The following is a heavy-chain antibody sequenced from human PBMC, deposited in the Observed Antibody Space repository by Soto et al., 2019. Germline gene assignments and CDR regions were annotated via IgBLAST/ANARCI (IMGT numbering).Heavy chain of an antibody. CDR1: GFTFSSYS. CDR3: AREYCSSTSCLNWFDP. D-gene: IGHD2-2*01. J-gene: IGHJ5*02. Sequence: PGGSLRLSCAASGFTFSSYSMNWVRQAPGKGLEWVSYISSSSSTIYYADTVKSRFTISRDNAKNSLYLQMNSLRAEDTAVYYCAREYCSSTSCLNWFDPWGQGTLVTVSS. CDR2: ISSSSSTI. V-gene: IGHV3-48*01.